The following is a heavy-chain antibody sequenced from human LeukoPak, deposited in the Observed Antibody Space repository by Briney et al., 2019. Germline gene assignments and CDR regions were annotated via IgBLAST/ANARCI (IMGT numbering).Heavy chain of an antibody. V-gene: IGHV3-21*01. D-gene: IGHD1-1*01. CDR3: ARCTTGKTFGSLREIKKSREIDF. CDR1: GFTFSSYE. Sequence: GGSPRLSCAASGFTFSSYEMNWVRQAPGKGLEWVSSISSSSSYINYADSVRGRFTISRDNAKNSLFLQMDSLRGEDTAVYYCARCTTGKTFGSLREIKKSREIDFWGQGTLVTVSS. CDR2: ISSSSSYI. J-gene: IGHJ4*02.